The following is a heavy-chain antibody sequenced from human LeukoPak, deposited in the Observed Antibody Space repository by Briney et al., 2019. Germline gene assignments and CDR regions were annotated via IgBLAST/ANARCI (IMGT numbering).Heavy chain of an antibody. CDR3: ARRITMVRGAAHFDY. CDR2: IYYSGST. J-gene: IGHJ4*02. Sequence: SETLSLTCTVSGGSISSYYSSWVRQPPGKGLEWIGYIYYSGSTNYNPSLKSRVTISVDTSKNQFSLKLSSVTAADTAVYYCARRITMVRGAAHFDYWGQGTLVTVSS. D-gene: IGHD3-10*01. V-gene: IGHV4-59*01. CDR1: GGSISSYY.